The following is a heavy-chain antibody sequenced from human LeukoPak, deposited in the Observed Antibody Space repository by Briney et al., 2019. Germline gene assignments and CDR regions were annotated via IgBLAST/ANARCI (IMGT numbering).Heavy chain of an antibody. V-gene: IGHV4-31*03. CDR2: IYYSGST. J-gene: IGHJ4*02. D-gene: IGHD2-15*01. CDR3: ARGYCSGGSCYSGLFDY. CDR1: GCPISSGGYY. Sequence: SQTLSLTCTVSGCPISSGGYYWSWIRQHPGKGLEWIGYIYYSGSTYYNPSLKSRVTISVDTSKNQFSLKLSSVTAADTAVYYCARGYCSGGSCYSGLFDYWGQGTLVTVSS.